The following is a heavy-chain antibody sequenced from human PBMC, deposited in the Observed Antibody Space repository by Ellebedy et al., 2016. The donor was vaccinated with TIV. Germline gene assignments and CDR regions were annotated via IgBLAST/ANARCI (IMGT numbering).Heavy chain of an antibody. CDR2: IYYSGST. CDR1: GGSISSSNYY. D-gene: IGHD3-10*01. CDR3: ARDRNMLRGVVAY. J-gene: IGHJ4*02. V-gene: IGHV4-39*07. Sequence: MPSETLSLTCTVSGGSISSSNYYWGWIRQPPGKGLVWIGSIYYSGSTFYNPSLKSRVTISVDTSKNQFSLKLNSVTAADTAVYYCARDRNMLRGVVAYWGQGTLVTVSS.